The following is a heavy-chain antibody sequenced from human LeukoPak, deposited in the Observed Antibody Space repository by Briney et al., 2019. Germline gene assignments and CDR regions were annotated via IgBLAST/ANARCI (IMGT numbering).Heavy chain of an antibody. J-gene: IGHJ4*02. D-gene: IGHD1-26*01. V-gene: IGHV4-59*01. CDR3: ARTGSYAAPFDY. CDR2: MSYSGST. CDR1: GGSFSSSY. Sequence: SETLSLTCTVSGGSFSSSYWSWIRQPPGKGLEWIGYMSYSGSTNYNPSLKSRVTISVDTSKNQVSLRLSSVTAADTAVYYCARTGSYAAPFDYWGQGTLVTVSS.